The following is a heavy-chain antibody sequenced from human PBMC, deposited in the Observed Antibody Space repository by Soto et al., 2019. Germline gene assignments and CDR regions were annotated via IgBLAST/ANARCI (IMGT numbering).Heavy chain of an antibody. CDR1: GYTFIDYD. CDR2: ISTYSGDT. Sequence: ASVKVSCKASGYTFIDYDITWVRQAPGQGLEWMGWISTYSGDTDYAQKLQGRVTMTTDTSTTTAYMELRSLRSDDTAVYYCARDHYYDTSGDVWGQGTTVTVSS. D-gene: IGHD3-22*01. V-gene: IGHV1-18*04. J-gene: IGHJ6*02. CDR3: ARDHYYDTSGDV.